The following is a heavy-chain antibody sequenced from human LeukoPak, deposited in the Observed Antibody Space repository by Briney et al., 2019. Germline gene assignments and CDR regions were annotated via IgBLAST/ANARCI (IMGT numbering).Heavy chain of an antibody. CDR1: GFTFDDYA. V-gene: IGHV3-9*01. D-gene: IGHD6-13*01. CDR2: ISWNSGSI. CDR3: AKDGIAAAEEGYYYYYMDV. J-gene: IGHJ6*03. Sequence: PGGSLRLSCAASGFTFDDYAMHWVRQAPGKGLEWVSGISWNSGSIGYAGSVKGRFTISRDNAKNSLYLQMNSLRAEDTALYYCAKDGIAAAEEGYYYYYMDVWGKGTTVTVSS.